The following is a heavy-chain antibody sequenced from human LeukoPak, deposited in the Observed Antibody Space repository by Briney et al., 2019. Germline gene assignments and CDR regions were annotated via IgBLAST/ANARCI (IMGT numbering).Heavy chain of an antibody. CDR3: ARIYRKYYFDY. CDR1: GGSISSSSYY. V-gene: IGHV4-39*01. CDR2: IYYSGST. J-gene: IGHJ4*02. Sequence: SETLSLTCTVSGGSISSSSYYWGWIRQPPGKGLEWIGSIYYSGSTYYNPSLKSRVTISVDTSKNQFSLKLSSVTAADTAVYYCARIYRKYYFDYWGQGTLVTVSS. D-gene: IGHD4-11*01.